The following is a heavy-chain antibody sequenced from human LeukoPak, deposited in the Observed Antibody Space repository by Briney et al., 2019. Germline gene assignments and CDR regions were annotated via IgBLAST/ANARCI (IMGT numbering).Heavy chain of an antibody. V-gene: IGHV3-7*01. CDR2: IKQDGSEK. J-gene: IGHJ4*02. CDR3: ARTLRRRPDY. D-gene: IGHD3-16*01. Sequence: GGSLRLSCAASGLTFSSYWMSWVRQAPGKGLEWVANIKQDGSEKYYVDSVKGRFTISRDNAKNSLYLQMNSLRAEDTAVYYCARTLRRRPDYWGQGTLVTVSS. CDR1: GLTFSSYW.